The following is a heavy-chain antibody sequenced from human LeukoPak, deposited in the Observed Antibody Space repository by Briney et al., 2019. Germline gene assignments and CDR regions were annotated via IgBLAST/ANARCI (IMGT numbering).Heavy chain of an antibody. CDR3: ARHRNYYDSSGYVDI. D-gene: IGHD3-22*01. J-gene: IGHJ3*02. V-gene: IGHV4-39*07. CDR1: GGSISSSSYY. CDR2: IYYSGST. Sequence: SETLSLTCTVSGGSISSSSYYWGWIRQPPGKGLEWIGSIYYSGSTYYNPSLKSRVTISVDTSKNQFSLKLSSVTAADTAVYYCARHRNYYDSSGYVDIWGQGTMVTVSS.